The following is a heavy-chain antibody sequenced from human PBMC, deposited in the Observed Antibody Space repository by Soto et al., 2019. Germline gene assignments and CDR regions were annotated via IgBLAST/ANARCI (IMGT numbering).Heavy chain of an antibody. D-gene: IGHD6-13*01. Sequence: QLQLQESGPGLVKPSETLSLSCTVSGGSITSSFYWGWIRQPPGKGLEWIGSIYGTGNTYYNPSRKGRLTVSAHTPKNQSSPNLISVSAAGTAVYYSRRSGRYSTGVWGRGPTVTVSS. CDR2: IYGTGNT. V-gene: IGHV4-39*01. J-gene: IGHJ6*02. CDR1: GGSITSSFY. CDR3: RRSGRYSTGV.